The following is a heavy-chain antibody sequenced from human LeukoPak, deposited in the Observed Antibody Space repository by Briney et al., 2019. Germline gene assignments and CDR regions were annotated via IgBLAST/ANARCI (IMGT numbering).Heavy chain of an antibody. CDR2: IYYSGNTT. V-gene: IGHV4-59*01. J-gene: IGHJ3*02. CDR3: ARDGPYGGAFDI. D-gene: IGHD4-23*01. Sequence: KPSETLSLTCTVSGGSIRSYYWSWIRQPPGKGLEWIGYIYYSGNTTNYNPSLKSRVTISVDTSKNQFSLKLSSVTAADTAVYYCARDGPYGGAFDIWGQGTMVTVSS. CDR1: GGSIRSYY.